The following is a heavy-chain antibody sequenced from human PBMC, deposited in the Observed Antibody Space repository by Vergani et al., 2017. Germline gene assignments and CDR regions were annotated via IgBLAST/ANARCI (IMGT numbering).Heavy chain of an antibody. CDR2: IRNDGSVT. CDR1: GFPFSSYW. V-gene: IGHV3-74*01. Sequence: EVQLMESGGGLVQPGGSLRLSCAVSGFPFSSYWMHWVRQAPGKGLVWVSRIRNDGSVTVYADSVKGRFTISIDSATNTLYLQMNNLRGDDTAVYYCARDLLKGLDVWGQXP. CDR3: ARDLLKGLDV. D-gene: IGHD2-15*01. J-gene: IGHJ6*02.